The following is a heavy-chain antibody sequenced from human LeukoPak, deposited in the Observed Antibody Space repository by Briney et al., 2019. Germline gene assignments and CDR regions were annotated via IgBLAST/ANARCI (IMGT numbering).Heavy chain of an antibody. D-gene: IGHD1-1*01. Sequence: ASVKVSYKASGYTFTSYGISWVRQAPGQGLEWMGWISAYNGNTNYAQKLQDRVTMTTDTSTSTAYMELRSLRSDDTAVYYCARDEDGRAGTTSGNDYWGQGTLVTVSS. V-gene: IGHV1-18*01. CDR1: GYTFTSYG. CDR3: ARDEDGRAGTTSGNDY. CDR2: ISAYNGNT. J-gene: IGHJ4*02.